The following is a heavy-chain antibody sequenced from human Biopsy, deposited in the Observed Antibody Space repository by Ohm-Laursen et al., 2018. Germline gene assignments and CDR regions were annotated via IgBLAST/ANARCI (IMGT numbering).Heavy chain of an antibody. J-gene: IGHJ4*02. CDR2: ISNIGST. Sequence: TLSLTCTVSCASVPSRSYYWSWIRQPPGKGLEWLGYISNIGSTNYNPSLKSRVTISVDTSKNHFSLQLNSGTAADTAVYYCARESALAGDFDSWGQGTLVTVSS. V-gene: IGHV4-61*01. D-gene: IGHD6-19*01. CDR1: CASVPSRSYY. CDR3: ARESALAGDFDS.